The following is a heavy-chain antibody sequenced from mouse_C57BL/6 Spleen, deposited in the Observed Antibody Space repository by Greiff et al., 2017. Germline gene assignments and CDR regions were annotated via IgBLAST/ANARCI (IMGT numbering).Heavy chain of an antibody. J-gene: IGHJ4*01. CDR1: EYEFPSHD. CDR2: INSDGGST. D-gene: IGHD2-4*01. Sequence: VQLKESGGGLVQPGESLKLSCESNEYEFPSHDMSWVRKTPEKRLELVAAINSDGGSTYYPDTMERRFIISRDNTKKTLYLQMSSLRSEDTALYYCASPSYYDYDGYAMDYWGQGTSVTVSS. V-gene: IGHV5-2*01. CDR3: ASPSYYDYDGYAMDY.